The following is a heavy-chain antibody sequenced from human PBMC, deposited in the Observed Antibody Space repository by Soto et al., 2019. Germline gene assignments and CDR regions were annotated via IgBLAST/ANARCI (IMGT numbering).Heavy chain of an antibody. CDR3: ARDWMTTVTIRPPYYGMDV. Sequence: GASVKVSCKASGYTFTSYYMHWLRQAPGQGLEWVGFFNPASTGATHAQKFQGRVTMTKDTSASTAYLELSSLSSEDTAVFYCARDWMTTVTIRPPYYGMDVWGQGTTVTVSS. CDR2: FNPASTGA. J-gene: IGHJ6*02. D-gene: IGHD4-17*01. CDR1: GYTFTSYY. V-gene: IGHV1-46*01.